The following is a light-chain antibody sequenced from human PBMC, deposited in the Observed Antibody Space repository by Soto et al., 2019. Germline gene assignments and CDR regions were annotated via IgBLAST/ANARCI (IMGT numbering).Light chain of an antibody. V-gene: IGLV8-61*01. CDR1: SGSVSTSYY. J-gene: IGLJ3*02. CDR3: VLYMGSGISV. Sequence: QTVVTQEPSFSVSPGGTVTLTCGLRSGSVSTSYYPIWYQQTPGQAPRTLIYNTNTRSSGVPDRFSGSILGNTAALTITGAQADDESDYYCVLYMGSGISVFGGGTKLTVL. CDR2: NTN.